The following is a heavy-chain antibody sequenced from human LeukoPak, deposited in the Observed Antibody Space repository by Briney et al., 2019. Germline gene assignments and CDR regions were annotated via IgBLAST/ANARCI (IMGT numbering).Heavy chain of an antibody. Sequence: PSGTLSLTCTVSGGSITDYYWAWIRQPPGKGLEWIGFIYYSGSTNYNPSLKTRATLSVDTPKNQFSLKLNSVTAADTAVYYCARRGFGEAMEYWGQGTLVAVSS. J-gene: IGHJ4*02. V-gene: IGHV4-59*08. CDR3: ARRGFGEAMEY. CDR2: IYYSGST. CDR1: GGSITDYY. D-gene: IGHD3-10*01.